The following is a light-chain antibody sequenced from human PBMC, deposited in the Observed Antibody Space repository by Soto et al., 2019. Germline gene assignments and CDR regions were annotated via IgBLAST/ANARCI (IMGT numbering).Light chain of an antibody. CDR3: QSDDSSKVV. J-gene: IGLJ2*01. CDR1: SGSIASNY. Sequence: NFMLTQPHSVSESPGKTVTVSGTRSSGSIASNYGQWYQQRPGSAPTTVIYEDNQRPSGVPDRFSGSIDSSSNSASLTISGLKTEEEADYYCQSDDSSKVVFGGVTKLTVL. CDR2: EDN. V-gene: IGLV6-57*04.